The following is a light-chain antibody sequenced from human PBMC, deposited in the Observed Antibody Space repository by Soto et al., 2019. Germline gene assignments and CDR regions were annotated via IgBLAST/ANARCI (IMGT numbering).Light chain of an antibody. CDR3: QQRSSWPLT. J-gene: IGKJ3*01. CDR1: QSIRNL. Sequence: EIVLTQSPATLSLSPGERATLACRASQSIRNLLAWYQQKPGQAPRLLIYDASARAPGIPARFSGSGSGTDFTLTISSLEPEDFALYYCQQRSSWPLTFGPGTKVDI. V-gene: IGKV3-11*01. CDR2: DAS.